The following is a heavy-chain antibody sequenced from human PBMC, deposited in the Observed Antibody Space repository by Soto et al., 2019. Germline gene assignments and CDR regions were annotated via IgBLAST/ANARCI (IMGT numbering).Heavy chain of an antibody. J-gene: IGHJ6*02. CDR2: IIPIFGTA. Sequence: PSVKVSCKASGGTFSSHGISGVRPAIGQGLEWMGGIIPIFGTANYAQKFQGRVTITADESTSTAYMELSSLRSEDTAVDYCASSIAALYYYGMDGWGQGTTVTFSS. CDR1: GGTFSSHG. CDR3: ASSIAALYYYGMDG. V-gene: IGHV1-69*01. D-gene: IGHD6-6*01.